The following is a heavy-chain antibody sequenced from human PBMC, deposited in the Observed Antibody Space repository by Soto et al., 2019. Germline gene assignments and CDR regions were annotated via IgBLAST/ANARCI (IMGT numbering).Heavy chain of an antibody. D-gene: IGHD5-18*01. CDR1: GGSINSGGYC. V-gene: IGHV4-31*03. CDR2: ISYGGST. J-gene: IGHJ4*02. Sequence: QVQLQESGPGLVKPSQTLSLTCTVSGGSINSGGYCWSWIRQHPGKGLDWIGCISYGGSTSYNPALKSRVTISVDTSKNQFSLKLPSVTAADTAVYYCSRGILVWGQGALITVSS. CDR3: SRGILV.